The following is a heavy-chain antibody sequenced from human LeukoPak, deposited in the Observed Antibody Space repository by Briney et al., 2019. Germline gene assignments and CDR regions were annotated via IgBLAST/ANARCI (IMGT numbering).Heavy chain of an antibody. CDR1: GFTFSSYG. D-gene: IGHD3-10*01. Sequence: GGSLRLSCAASGFTFSSYGMHWVRQAPGKELEWVAFIRYDGSNKYYADSVKGRFTISRDNSKNTLYLQMNSLRAEDTAVYYCAKMATMVRGVPFPFDPWGQGTLVTVSS. J-gene: IGHJ5*02. V-gene: IGHV3-30*02. CDR2: IRYDGSNK. CDR3: AKMATMVRGVPFPFDP.